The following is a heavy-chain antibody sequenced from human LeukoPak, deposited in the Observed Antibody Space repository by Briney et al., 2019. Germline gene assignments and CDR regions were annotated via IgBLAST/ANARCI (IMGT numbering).Heavy chain of an antibody. CDR1: GGSFSGYY. CDR2: INHSGST. V-gene: IGHV4-34*01. J-gene: IGHJ4*02. D-gene: IGHD2-15*01. CDR3: ASRGYCSGGSCYYFDY. Sequence: SETLSLTCAVYGGSFSGYYWSWIRQPPGEGLEWIGEINHSGSTNYNPSLKCRVTISVDTSKNQFSLKLSSVTAADTAVYYCASRGYCSGGSCYYFDYWGQGTLVTVSS.